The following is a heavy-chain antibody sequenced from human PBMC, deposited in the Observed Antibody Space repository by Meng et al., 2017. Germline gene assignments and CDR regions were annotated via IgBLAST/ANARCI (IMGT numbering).Heavy chain of an antibody. CDR2: IWYDGSNK. CDR3: AREGQLWARNFDY. V-gene: IGHV3-33*01. CDR1: GFTFSSYG. J-gene: IGHJ4*02. Sequence: QVRLVESGGGVVQPGRSLRFSCAASGFTFSSYGMHWVRQAPGKGLEWVAVIWYDGSNKYYADSVKGRFTISRDNSKNTLYLQMNSLRAEDTAVYYCAREGQLWARNFDYWGQGTLVTVSS. D-gene: IGHD5-18*01.